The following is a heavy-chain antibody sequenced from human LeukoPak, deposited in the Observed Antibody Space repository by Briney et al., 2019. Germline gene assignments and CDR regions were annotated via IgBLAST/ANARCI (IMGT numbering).Heavy chain of an antibody. D-gene: IGHD3-10*01. CDR1: GGSISSSSHY. CDR3: ARQIGFITMVRGVTAEYFQH. V-gene: IGHV4-39*01. J-gene: IGHJ1*01. Sequence: PSETLSLTCTVSGGSISSSSHYWGWIRQPPGKGLEWIGSIYYSGSTYYNPSLKSRVTISVDTSKNQFSLKLSSVTAADTAVYYCARQIGFITMVRGVTAEYFQHWGQGTLVTVSS. CDR2: IYYSGST.